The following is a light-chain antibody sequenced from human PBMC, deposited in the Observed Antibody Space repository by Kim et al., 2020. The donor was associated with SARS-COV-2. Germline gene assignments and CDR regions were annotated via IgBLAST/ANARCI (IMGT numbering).Light chain of an antibody. CDR2: AAS. V-gene: IGKV1-39*01. CDR1: QSMSTY. CDR3: QQTYSTPWT. Sequence: DIQMTQSPSSLSASVGDRVTITCRASQSMSTYLNWYQQRPGKAPKFLIYAASSLQSGVPSRFSGSRSGTDFTLTISSLQPEDFATYYCQQTYSTPWTFGQGTKVDIK. J-gene: IGKJ1*01.